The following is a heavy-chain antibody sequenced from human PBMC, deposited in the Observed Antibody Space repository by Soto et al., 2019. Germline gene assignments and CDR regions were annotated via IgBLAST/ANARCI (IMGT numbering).Heavy chain of an antibody. V-gene: IGHV1-3*01. CDR1: GYTFTSYA. D-gene: IGHD3-3*01. CDR2: INAGNGNT. J-gene: IGHJ6*02. CDR3: ASTDYDFWSGYYDNYYYYYGMDV. Sequence: ASVKVSCKASGYTFTSYAMHWVRQAPGQRLEWMGWINAGNGNTKYSQKFQGRVTITRDTSASTAYMELSSLRSEDTAVYYCASTDYDFWSGYYDNYYYYYGMDVWGQGTTVTV.